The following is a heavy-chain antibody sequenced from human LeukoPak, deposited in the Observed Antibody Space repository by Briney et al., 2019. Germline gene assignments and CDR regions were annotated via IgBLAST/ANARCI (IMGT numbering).Heavy chain of an antibody. V-gene: IGHV3-23*01. Sequence: GGSLRLSCAASGFTFSSYAMSWVRQAPGKGLEWVSAINGKGGRTYYADSVKGRVTISRDNSKNTLYLQMNSLRAADPAGYYCAKYSGYVNIDYWGQGTLVTVSS. J-gene: IGHJ4*02. CDR2: INGKGGRT. CDR1: GFTFSSYA. CDR3: AKYSGYVNIDY. D-gene: IGHD5-12*01.